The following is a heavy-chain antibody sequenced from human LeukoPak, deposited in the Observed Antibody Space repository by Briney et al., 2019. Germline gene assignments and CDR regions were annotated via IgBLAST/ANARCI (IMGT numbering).Heavy chain of an antibody. CDR3: VAGVALDY. CDR2: ISKTGTSI. D-gene: IGHD3-3*01. CDR1: GLNFSVYY. Sequence: GGSLRLSCTTSGLNFSVYYMTWIRQAPGDGLGAPGNGLEWLSHISKTGTSIYYADSVRGRFTISRDNAKNSLYLHMNSLRAEDTAVYYCVAGVALDYWGQGALVTVSS. J-gene: IGHJ4*02. V-gene: IGHV3-11*01.